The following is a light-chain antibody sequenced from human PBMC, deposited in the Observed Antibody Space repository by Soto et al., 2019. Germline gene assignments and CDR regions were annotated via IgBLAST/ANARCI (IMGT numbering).Light chain of an antibody. V-gene: IGKV1-5*03. CDR2: KAS. Sequence: VDRVTITCRASQSISSWLAWYQQRPGKAPKLLIYKASNLESGVPSRFSGSGSGTELTLTISSLHPDDFATYYCQQYYTYPWTFGPGTKVDIK. J-gene: IGKJ1*01. CDR3: QQYYTYPWT. CDR1: QSISSW.